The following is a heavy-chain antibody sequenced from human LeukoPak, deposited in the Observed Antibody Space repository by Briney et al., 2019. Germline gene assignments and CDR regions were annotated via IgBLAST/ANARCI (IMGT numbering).Heavy chain of an antibody. CDR2: ISSSSSYI. CDR1: GFTFSSYS. V-gene: IGHV3-21*04. D-gene: IGHD4-17*01. CDR3: AKDPTAYFDY. Sequence: GGSLRLSCAASGFTFSSYSMNWVRQAPGKGLEWVSSISSSSSYIYYADSAKGRFTISRDNSKNTLYLQMNSLRAEDTAVYYCAKDPTAYFDYWGQGTLVTVSS. J-gene: IGHJ4*02.